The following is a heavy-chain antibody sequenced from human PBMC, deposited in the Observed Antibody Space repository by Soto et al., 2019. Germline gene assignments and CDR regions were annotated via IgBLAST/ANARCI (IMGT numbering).Heavy chain of an antibody. CDR2: IDGVGTGT. CDR1: GFTFTNYW. J-gene: IGHJ4*02. CDR3: TKVFEY. V-gene: IGHV3-74*01. Sequence: GGSLRLSCAASGFTFTNYWMHWVRQVPGKGLVWVSRIDGVGTGTSYSDSVRGRFTISGDNAENTLYLQMNSLRAEDTDVYYCTKVFEYWGQGTPVTVYS.